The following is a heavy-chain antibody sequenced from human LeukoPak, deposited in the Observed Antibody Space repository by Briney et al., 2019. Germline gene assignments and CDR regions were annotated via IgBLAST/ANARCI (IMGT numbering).Heavy chain of an antibody. D-gene: IGHD4-17*01. J-gene: IGHJ4*02. V-gene: IGHV4-61*01. CDR2: IYYSGST. CDR1: GGSITGDNYY. Sequence: SETLSLTCSVSGGSITGDNYYWGWIRQPPGKGLEWIGSIYYSGSTNYNPSLKSRVTISVDTSKNQFSLNLSSVTAADTAVYYCARYGDYGAYYFDYWGQGTLVTVSS. CDR3: ARYGDYGAYYFDY.